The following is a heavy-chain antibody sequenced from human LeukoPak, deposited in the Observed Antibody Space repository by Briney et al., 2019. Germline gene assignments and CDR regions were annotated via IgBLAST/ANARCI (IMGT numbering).Heavy chain of an antibody. CDR1: GFTFSSYA. V-gene: IGHV3-23*01. CDR2: ISGSGGST. Sequence: GGSLRLSCAASGFTFSSYAMSWVRQAPGKGLEWVSAISGSGGSTYYADSVKGRFTISRDNSKNTLYLQMNSLRAEDTAVYYCAKVNVLRYFDWLSPPEWFDPWGQGTLVTVSS. CDR3: AKVNVLRYFDWLSPPEWFDP. D-gene: IGHD3-9*01. J-gene: IGHJ5*02.